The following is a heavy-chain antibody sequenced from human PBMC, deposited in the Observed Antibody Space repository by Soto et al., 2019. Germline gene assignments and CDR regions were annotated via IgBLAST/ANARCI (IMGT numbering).Heavy chain of an antibody. CDR2: IIPIFGTA. D-gene: IGHD3-10*01. CDR1: GYTFTGYY. J-gene: IGHJ5*02. CDR3: ARDVAPGRYYYGSGSYSAPWFAP. V-gene: IGHV1-69*13. Sequence: SVKVSCKASGYTFTGYYMHWVRQAPGQGLEWMGWIIPIFGTANYAQKFQGRVTITADESTSTAYMELSSLRSEDTAVYYCARDVAPGRYYYGSGSYSAPWFAPWGRGTLVTVSS.